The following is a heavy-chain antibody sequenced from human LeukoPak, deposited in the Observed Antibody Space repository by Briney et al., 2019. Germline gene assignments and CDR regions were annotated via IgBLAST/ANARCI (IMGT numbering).Heavy chain of an antibody. Sequence: GGSLRLSCAASGFAFSSFAMTWVRQSPGKGLEWVSSVSDSGVNTYYPGSVRGRFTVSRDNFKNILYLQMNSLTVEDTAFYYCSKGRGSTLTNIDFWGQGALFTVSS. CDR3: SKGRGSTLTNIDF. J-gene: IGHJ4*02. V-gene: IGHV3-23*01. D-gene: IGHD4-11*01. CDR1: GFAFSSFA. CDR2: VSDSGVNT.